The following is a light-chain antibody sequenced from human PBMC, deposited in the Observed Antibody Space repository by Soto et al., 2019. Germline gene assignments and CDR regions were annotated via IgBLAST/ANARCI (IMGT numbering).Light chain of an antibody. CDR2: WAS. V-gene: IGKV4-1*01. CDR1: QSVLYSSNNKNY. J-gene: IGKJ3*01. Sequence: DIGMTQSPDSLAVSLGERATINCKSSQSVLYSSNNKNYLAWYQQKPGQPPKLLIYWASTRESGVPDRFSGSGSGTDFTLTISSLQAEDVAVYYCQQYYSTPLTSGPGTKVDIK. CDR3: QQYYSTPLT.